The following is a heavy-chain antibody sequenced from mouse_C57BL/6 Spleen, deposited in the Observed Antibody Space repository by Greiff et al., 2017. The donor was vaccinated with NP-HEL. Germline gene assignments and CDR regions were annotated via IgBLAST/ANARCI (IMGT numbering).Heavy chain of an antibody. J-gene: IGHJ2*01. CDR1: GYTFTSYW. CDR3: ARLDTTVVAPYYFDY. D-gene: IGHD1-1*01. CDR2: IYPGSGST. V-gene: IGHV1-55*01. Sequence: QVQLQQPGAELVKPGASVKMSCKASGYTFTSYWITWVKQRPGQGLEWIGDIYPGSGSTNYNEKFKSKATLTVDTSSSTAYMQLSSLTSEDSAVYYCARLDTTVVAPYYFDYWGQGTTLTVSS.